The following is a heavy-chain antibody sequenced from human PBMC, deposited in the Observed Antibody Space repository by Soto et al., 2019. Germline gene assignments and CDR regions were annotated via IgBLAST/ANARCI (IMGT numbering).Heavy chain of an antibody. Sequence: PGGSLRLSCAASGFTFSSYSMNWVRQAPGKGLEWVSSISSSSSYIYYADSVKGRFTISRDNAKNSLYLQMNSLRAEDTAVYYCASHYCSSTSCSVEDDAFDIWGQGTMVTVSS. CDR1: GFTFSSYS. D-gene: IGHD2-2*01. V-gene: IGHV3-21*01. J-gene: IGHJ3*02. CDR2: ISSSSSYI. CDR3: ASHYCSSTSCSVEDDAFDI.